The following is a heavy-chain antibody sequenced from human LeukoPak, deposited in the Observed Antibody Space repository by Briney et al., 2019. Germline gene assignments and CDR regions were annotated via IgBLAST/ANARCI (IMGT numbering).Heavy chain of an antibody. CDR2: IDYSGST. Sequence: PSETLSLTCIVSGGSVSSGRFYWGWVRQPPGKGLEWIGYIDYSGSTNYSPSLKSRVTMSLDTSKNQFSLRLSSVTAADTAVYYCARDRGGWYSYWGQGTLVTVSS. V-gene: IGHV4-61*01. D-gene: IGHD6-19*01. CDR3: ARDRGGWYSY. J-gene: IGHJ4*02. CDR1: GGSVSSGRFY.